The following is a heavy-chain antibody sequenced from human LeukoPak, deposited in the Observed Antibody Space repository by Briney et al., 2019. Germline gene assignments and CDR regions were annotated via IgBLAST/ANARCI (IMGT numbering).Heavy chain of an antibody. Sequence: GESLKIFCKGSGYSFTSYWIGWVRQMPGKGLEWMGIIYPGDSDTRYSPSFQGQVTISADKSISTAYLQWSSLKASDTAMYYCARQVLYDYGDYGAFDIWGQGTVVTVSS. V-gene: IGHV5-51*01. J-gene: IGHJ3*02. CDR2: IYPGDSDT. CDR1: GYSFTSYW. D-gene: IGHD4-17*01. CDR3: ARQVLYDYGDYGAFDI.